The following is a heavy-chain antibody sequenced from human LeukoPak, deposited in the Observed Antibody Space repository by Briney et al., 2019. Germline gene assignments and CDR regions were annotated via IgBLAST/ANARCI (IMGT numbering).Heavy chain of an antibody. V-gene: IGHV3-11*01. CDR2: ISSSGSTI. D-gene: IGHD3-3*01. CDR1: GFTFSDYY. Sequence: GGSLRLSCAASGFTFSDYYMSWIRQAPGQGLEWVSYISSSGSTIYYADSVKGRFTISRDNAKNSLYLQMNSLRAEDTAVYYCASYDFWSGYYFDYWGQGTLVTVSS. CDR3: ASYDFWSGYYFDY. J-gene: IGHJ4*02.